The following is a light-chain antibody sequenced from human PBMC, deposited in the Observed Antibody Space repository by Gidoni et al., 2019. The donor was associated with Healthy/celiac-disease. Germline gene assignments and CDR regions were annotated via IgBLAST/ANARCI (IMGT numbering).Light chain of an antibody. CDR2: AAS. V-gene: IGKV1-39*01. CDR1: QSISSY. CDR3: QQSYSTPLFT. Sequence: DIQMTQSPSSLSASVGDRVTITCRESQSISSYLNWYQQKPGKAPKLLIYAASSVQSGVPSRFSGSGSGTDFTLTISSMQPEDFATYYCQQSYSTPLFTFGPGTKVDIK. J-gene: IGKJ3*01.